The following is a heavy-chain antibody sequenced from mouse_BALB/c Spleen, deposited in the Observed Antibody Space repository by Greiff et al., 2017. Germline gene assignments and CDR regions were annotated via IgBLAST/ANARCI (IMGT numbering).Heavy chain of an antibody. CDR3: GKGGTGTGYAMDY. Sequence: VQLQQSGPSLVQPSQSLSITCTVSGFSLTSYGVHWVRQSPGKGLEWLGVIWRGGSTDYNAAFMSRLSITKDNSKSQVFFKMNSLQADDTAIYYCGKGGTGTGYAMDYWGQGTAVTVSS. CDR2: IWRGGST. CDR1: GFSLTSYG. V-gene: IGHV2-5-1*01. D-gene: IGHD4-1*01. J-gene: IGHJ4*01.